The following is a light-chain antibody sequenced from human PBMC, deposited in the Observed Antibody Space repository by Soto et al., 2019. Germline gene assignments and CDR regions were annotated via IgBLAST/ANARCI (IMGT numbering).Light chain of an antibody. CDR3: QQHDNWPRT. CDR2: DAS. Sequence: ESVLTQSPATLSLSPGERATLSCRASQSVSSSLAWYQQKPGQAPRLLIYDASNRATVIPARFSDGGSGTDFTLTISSLEPEDFAVYYCQQHDNWPRTFGQGTKVEIK. V-gene: IGKV3-11*01. CDR1: QSVSSS. J-gene: IGKJ1*01.